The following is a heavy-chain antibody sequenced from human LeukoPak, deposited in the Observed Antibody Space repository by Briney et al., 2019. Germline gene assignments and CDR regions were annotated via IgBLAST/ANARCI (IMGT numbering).Heavy chain of an antibody. J-gene: IGHJ6*02. V-gene: IGHV3-66*01. CDR2: IYSGGST. CDR1: GFTFSSYW. Sequence: TGGSLRLSCAASGFTFSSYWMSWVRQAPGKGLEWVSVIYSGGSTYYADSVKGRFTISKDNSKNTLYLQMNSLRAEDTAVYYCAREVRARDLYYYYGMDVWGQGTTVTVSS. D-gene: IGHD2-2*01. CDR3: AREVRARDLYYYYGMDV.